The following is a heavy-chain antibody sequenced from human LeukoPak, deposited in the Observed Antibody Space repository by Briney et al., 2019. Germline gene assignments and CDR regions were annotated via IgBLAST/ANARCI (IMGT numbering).Heavy chain of an antibody. CDR3: TTIKRGNIFGYFDF. V-gene: IGHV4-59*11. D-gene: IGHD5-18*01. CDR2: VFDSGCT. Sequence: SETLSLTCTVSGGSMTTHHWNWIRQTPGKGLEWIGYVFDSGCTKENPSLKSRVTLSADTSKNQLSLRLSSVTAADTAVYYCTTIKRGNIFGYFDFWGQGILVTVFS. CDR1: GGSMTTHH. J-gene: IGHJ4*02.